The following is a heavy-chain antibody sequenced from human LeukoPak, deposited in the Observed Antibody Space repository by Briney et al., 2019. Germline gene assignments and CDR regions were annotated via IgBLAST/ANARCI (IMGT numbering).Heavy chain of an antibody. CDR1: GFTFSSYW. Sequence: GGSLRLSCAASGFTFSSYWMHWVRQAPGKGLVWVSRINSDGSSTGYADSVKGRFTISRDNAKNTLHLQMNSLRAEDTAVYYCARGGGYSYGYLGYWGQGTLVTVSS. V-gene: IGHV3-74*01. CDR2: INSDGSST. CDR3: ARGGGYSYGYLGY. D-gene: IGHD5-18*01. J-gene: IGHJ4*02.